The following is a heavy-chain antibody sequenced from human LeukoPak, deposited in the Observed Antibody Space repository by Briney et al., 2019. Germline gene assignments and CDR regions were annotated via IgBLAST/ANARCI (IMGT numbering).Heavy chain of an antibody. D-gene: IGHD3-10*01. CDR2: ISPSGGST. J-gene: IGHJ4*02. Sequence: ASVKVSCKAFGYTFTGYWMHWVRQAPGQGPEWMGVISPSGGSTIYAQKFQGRVTMTRDTSTSTVYMELSSLRSDDTAVYYCARLRTTMVRGVIGYWGQGTLVTVSS. CDR1: GYTFTGYW. CDR3: ARLRTTMVRGVIGY. V-gene: IGHV1-46*01.